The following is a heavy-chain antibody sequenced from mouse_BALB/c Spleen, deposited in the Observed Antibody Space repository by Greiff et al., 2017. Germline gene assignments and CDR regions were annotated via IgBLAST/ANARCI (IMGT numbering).Heavy chain of an antibody. CDR1: GYTFTSYV. V-gene: IGHV1-14*01. D-gene: IGHD1-1*01. CDR2: INPYNDGT. J-gene: IGHJ4*01. Sequence: VQLQQSGPELVKPGASVKMSCKASGYTFTSYVMHWVKQKPGQGLEWIGYINPYNDGTKYNEKFKGKATLTSDKSSSTAYMELSSLTSEDSAVYYCARRHYYGSSYDAMDYWGQGTSVTVSS. CDR3: ARRHYYGSSYDAMDY.